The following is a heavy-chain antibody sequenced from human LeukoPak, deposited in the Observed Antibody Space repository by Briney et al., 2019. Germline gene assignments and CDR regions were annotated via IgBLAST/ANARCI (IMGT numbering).Heavy chain of an antibody. D-gene: IGHD5-24*01. Sequence: SETLSLTCSVSGGSISSYYCSWIRQPPGKGVEWIGYIYYSGSANYNPSLKSRVTISVDTSKNQFSLKLSSVTAADTAVYYCARGLDGYNLAWGQGTLVTVSS. CDR3: ARGLDGYNLA. CDR1: GGSISSYY. J-gene: IGHJ5*02. V-gene: IGHV4-59*01. CDR2: IYYSGSA.